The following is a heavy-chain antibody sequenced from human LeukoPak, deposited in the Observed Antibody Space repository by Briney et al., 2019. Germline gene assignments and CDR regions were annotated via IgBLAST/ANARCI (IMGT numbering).Heavy chain of an antibody. V-gene: IGHV4-4*02. Sequence: SGTLSLTCAVSGGSISSSNWWSCVRQPPGKGLEWIGEIYHSGSTNYNPSLKSRVTISVDKSKNQFSLKLSSVTAAGTAVYYCARESLYYYDSSGYWPDAFDIWGQGTMVTVSS. J-gene: IGHJ3*02. D-gene: IGHD3-22*01. CDR2: IYHSGST. CDR1: GGSISSSNW. CDR3: ARESLYYYDSSGYWPDAFDI.